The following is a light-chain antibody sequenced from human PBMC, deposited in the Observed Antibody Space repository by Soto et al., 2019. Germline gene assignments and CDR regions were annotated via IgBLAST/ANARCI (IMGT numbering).Light chain of an antibody. J-gene: IGKJ5*01. CDR1: QIISSY. CDR2: SAS. Sequence: EIQLTQSPSFLSASVGDRATITCRASQIISSYLAWYQQKPGKAPNVLIYSASTLQSGVPARFSGSGSGTLFTLTISSLQPEDFATYYCQQLNDYPITFGQGTRLEIK. CDR3: QQLNDYPIT. V-gene: IGKV1-9*01.